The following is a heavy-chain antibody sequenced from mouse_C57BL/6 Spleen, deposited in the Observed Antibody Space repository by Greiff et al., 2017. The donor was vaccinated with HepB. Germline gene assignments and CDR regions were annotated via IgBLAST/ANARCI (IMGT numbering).Heavy chain of an antibody. CDR3: ARERVRSYDYVDY. D-gene: IGHD1-1*01. Sequence: VQLQQPGAELVKPGASVKLSCKASGYTFTSYWITWVKQRPGQGLEWIGDIYPGSGSTTYNQKFKSKATLTVDTSSSTAYMQLSSLTSEDSAVYDGARERVRSYDYVDYWGQGTTLTVSS. J-gene: IGHJ2*01. CDR2: IYPGSGST. CDR1: GYTFTSYW. V-gene: IGHV1-55*01.